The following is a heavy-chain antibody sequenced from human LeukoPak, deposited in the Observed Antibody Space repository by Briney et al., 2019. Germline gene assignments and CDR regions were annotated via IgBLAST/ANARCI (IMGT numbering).Heavy chain of an antibody. J-gene: IGHJ4*02. CDR1: GGSISSGGYY. CDR2: IYHSGST. CDR3: ARDDSGWYGVRYFNY. V-gene: IGHV4-30-2*01. D-gene: IGHD6-19*01. Sequence: SETLSLTCTVSGGSISSGGYYWSWIRQPPGKGLEWIGYIYHSGSTYYNPSLKSRVTISVDRSKNQFSLSLSSVTAADTAVYYCARDDSGWYGVRYFNYWGQGTLVTVSS.